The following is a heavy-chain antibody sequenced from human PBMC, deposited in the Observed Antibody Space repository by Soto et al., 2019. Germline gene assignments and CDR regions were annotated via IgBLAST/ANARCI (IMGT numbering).Heavy chain of an antibody. CDR1: GGSASGGAYY. J-gene: IGHJ4*02. CDR2: IYYSGST. Sequence: SETLSLTCTVSGGSASGGAYYWTWIRQPPGKGLEWIGYIYYSGSTTYNPSLKSRVTISIDTSKNQFSLKLTSATAADTALYYCARDIRGYSRAFDYWGQGALVTVYS. D-gene: IGHD5-18*01. CDR3: ARDIRGYSRAFDY. V-gene: IGHV4-61*08.